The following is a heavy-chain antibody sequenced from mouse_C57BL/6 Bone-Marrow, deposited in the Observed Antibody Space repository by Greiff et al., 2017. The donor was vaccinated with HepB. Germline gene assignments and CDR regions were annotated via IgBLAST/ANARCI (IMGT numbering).Heavy chain of an antibody. CDR2: ISGGGGNT. V-gene: IGHV5-9*01. CDR3: ARQGYYSKFAY. Sequence: EVMLVESGGGLVKPGGSLKLSCAASGFTFSSYTMSWVRQTPEKRLEWVATISGGGGNTYYPDSVKGRFTISRDNAKNTLYLQMSSLRSEDTALYYCARQGYYSKFAYWGQGTLVTVSA. CDR1: GFTFSSYT. J-gene: IGHJ3*01. D-gene: IGHD2-5*01.